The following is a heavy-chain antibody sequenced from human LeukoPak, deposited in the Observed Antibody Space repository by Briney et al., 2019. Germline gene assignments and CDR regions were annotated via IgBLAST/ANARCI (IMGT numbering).Heavy chain of an antibody. Sequence: GGSLRLSCAASGFAVSSNYMSWVRQAPGKGLEWVSIIYNGGSTYYADSVKGRFTISRVNSKNTLYLQMNSLRAEDTAVYYCARPAFDQGVQDVWGQGATVTVSS. V-gene: IGHV3-66*04. CDR2: IYNGGST. J-gene: IGHJ6*02. CDR3: ARPAFDQGVQDV. D-gene: IGHD3-10*01. CDR1: GFAVSSNY.